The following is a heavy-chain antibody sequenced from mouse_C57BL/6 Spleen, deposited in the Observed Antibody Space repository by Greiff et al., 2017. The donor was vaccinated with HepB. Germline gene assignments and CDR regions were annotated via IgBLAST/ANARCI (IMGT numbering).Heavy chain of an antibody. J-gene: IGHJ4*01. V-gene: IGHV1-64*01. CDR1: GYTFTSYW. Sequence: QVQLKQPGAELVKPGASVKLSCKASGYTFTSYWMHWVKQRPGQGLEWIGMIHPNSGSTNYNEKFKSKATLTVDKSSSTAYMQLSSLTSEDSAVYYCAIYDGYYGYAMDYWGQGTSVTVSS. D-gene: IGHD2-3*01. CDR3: AIYDGYYGYAMDY. CDR2: IHPNSGST.